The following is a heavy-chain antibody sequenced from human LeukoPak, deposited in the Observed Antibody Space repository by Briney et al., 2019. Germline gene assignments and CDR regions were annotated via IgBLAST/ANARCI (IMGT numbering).Heavy chain of an antibody. V-gene: IGHV3-48*03. CDR3: ARSFAN. CDR2: ISGSGTSI. Sequence: QPGGSLRLSCAASGFTFSTYEMNWVRQAPGKGLEWVLYISGSGTSIYYADSVKGRFTISRDNARNSLYLQMNSLRAEDTAVYYCARSFANWGQGILVTVSA. J-gene: IGHJ4*02. CDR1: GFTFSTYE.